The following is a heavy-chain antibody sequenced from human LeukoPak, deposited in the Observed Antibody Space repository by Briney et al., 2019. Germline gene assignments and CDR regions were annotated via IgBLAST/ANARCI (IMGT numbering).Heavy chain of an antibody. J-gene: IGHJ5*02. CDR2: IYSGGST. CDR3: ARVDGYYGSGSWFDP. D-gene: IGHD3-10*01. V-gene: IGHV3-66*01. Sequence: PGRSLRLSCVASGFTVSNNYMSWVRQVQGKGLRWAQVIYSGGSTYYADSVKGRFTISRDNSKNTVYLQMNSLRAEDTAVYYCARVDGYYGSGSWFDPWGQGTLVTVSS. CDR1: GFTVSNNY.